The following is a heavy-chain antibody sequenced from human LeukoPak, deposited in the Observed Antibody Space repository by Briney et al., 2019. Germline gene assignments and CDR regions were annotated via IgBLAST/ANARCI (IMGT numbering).Heavy chain of an antibody. CDR2: IIPILGIA. D-gene: IGHD3-3*01. Sequence: ASVKVSCKASGGTFSSYAISWVRQAPGQGLEWMGRIIPILGIANYAQKFQGRVTITVDKSTSTAYMELSSLRSEDTAVYYCARGRQNYDFWSGYSHDAFDIWGQGTMVTVSS. CDR3: ARGRQNYDFWSGYSHDAFDI. V-gene: IGHV1-69*04. CDR1: GGTFSSYA. J-gene: IGHJ3*02.